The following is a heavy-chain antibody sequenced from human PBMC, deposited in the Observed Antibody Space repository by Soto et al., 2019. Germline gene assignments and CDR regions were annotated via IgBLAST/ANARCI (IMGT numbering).Heavy chain of an antibody. Sequence: PGGSLRLSCAASGFTFSSYWMHWVRQAPGKGLVWVSRINSDGSSTSYADSVKGRFTISRDNAKNTLYLQMNSLRAEDTAVYYCARVYYDFWSGYGWTGDYYGMDVWGQGTTVTVSS. V-gene: IGHV3-74*01. D-gene: IGHD3-3*01. CDR1: GFTFSSYW. CDR2: INSDGSST. J-gene: IGHJ6*02. CDR3: ARVYYDFWSGYGWTGDYYGMDV.